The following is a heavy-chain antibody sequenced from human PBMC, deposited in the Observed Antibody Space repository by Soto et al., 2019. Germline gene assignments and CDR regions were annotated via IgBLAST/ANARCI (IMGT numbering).Heavy chain of an antibody. J-gene: IGHJ4*02. CDR3: ARTADIVVVPAAMLGTFDY. Sequence: QLQLQESGPGLVKPSETLSLTCTVSGGSISSSSYYWGWIRQPPGKGLEWIGSIYYSGSTYYNPSLKSRVTISVDTSKNQFSLKLSSVTAADTAVYYCARTADIVVVPAAMLGTFDYWGQGTLVTVSS. V-gene: IGHV4-39*01. D-gene: IGHD2-2*01. CDR2: IYYSGST. CDR1: GGSISSSSYY.